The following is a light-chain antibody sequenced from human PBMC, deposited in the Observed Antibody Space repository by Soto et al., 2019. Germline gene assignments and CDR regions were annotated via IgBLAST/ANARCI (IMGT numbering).Light chain of an antibody. CDR3: QQSYITPRA. CDR1: QSISSY. J-gene: IGKJ1*01. CDR2: AAS. Sequence: DIQMTQSPSSLSASVGDRVTITCRASQSISSYLNWYQQKPRKAPKLLIYAASSLQSGVPSWLSGSGSGTDFPLTISCLQPEDFATYSCQQSYITPRAFGQGTKVDIK. V-gene: IGKV1-39*01.